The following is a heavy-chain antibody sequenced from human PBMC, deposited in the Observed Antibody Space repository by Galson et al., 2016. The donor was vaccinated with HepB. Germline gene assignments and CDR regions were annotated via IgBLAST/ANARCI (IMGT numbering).Heavy chain of an antibody. J-gene: IGHJ4*02. V-gene: IGHV3-30*09. CDR1: GFLLRGSV. CDR3: VRDATLAGTGPHFDS. Sequence: SLRLSCAASGFLLRGSVIHWVRQAPGKGLEWVALISVDGNNKPFADSVKGRFAISRDNAKNTLSLQISSLRAEDTAVYYSVRDATLAGTGPHFDSWGQGTLVTVSS. D-gene: IGHD6-19*01. CDR2: ISVDGNNK.